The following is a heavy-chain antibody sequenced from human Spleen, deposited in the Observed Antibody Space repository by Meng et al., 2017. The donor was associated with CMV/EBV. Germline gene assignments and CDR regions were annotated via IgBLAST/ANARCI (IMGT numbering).Heavy chain of an antibody. J-gene: IGHJ6*02. V-gene: IGHV4-30-4*01. CDR3: ARQDYDFWSGYRYYYYYYGMDV. CDR1: GTSIILGDYY. D-gene: IGHD3-3*01. Sequence: LRLSCSVSGTSIILGDYYWTWIRQPPGRGLEWIGYIYYNGATYYNSYLKSRLSFSVDTSRNQFSLKLSSVTAADTAVYYCARQDYDFWSGYRYYYYYYGMDVWGQGTTVTVSS. CDR2: IYYNGAT.